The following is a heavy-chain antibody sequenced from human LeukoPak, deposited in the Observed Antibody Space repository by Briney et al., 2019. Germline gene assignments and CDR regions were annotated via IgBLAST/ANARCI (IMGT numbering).Heavy chain of an antibody. CDR1: GGSISSYY. CDR3: ARPVYGSSGYYSNWFDP. J-gene: IGHJ5*02. Sequence: SETLSLTCTVSGGSISSYYWSWIRQPPGKGLEWIGYTYYSGSTNYNPSLKSRVTISVDTSKNQFSLKLSSVTAADTAVYYCARPVYGSSGYYSNWFDPWGQGTLVTVSS. V-gene: IGHV4-59*01. CDR2: TYYSGST. D-gene: IGHD3-22*01.